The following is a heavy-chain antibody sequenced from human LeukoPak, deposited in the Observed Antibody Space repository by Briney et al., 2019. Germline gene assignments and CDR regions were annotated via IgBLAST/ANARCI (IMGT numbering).Heavy chain of an antibody. Sequence: SETLSLTCAVYGGSFSGYYWSWIRQSPGKGLEWIGEINHSGSTNYNPSLKSRVTISVDTSKNQFSLKLRSVTAADTAVYYCARGRGYNSFDYWGQGTLVTVAS. D-gene: IGHD5-24*01. V-gene: IGHV4-34*01. CDR1: GGSFSGYY. J-gene: IGHJ4*02. CDR3: ARGRGYNSFDY. CDR2: INHSGST.